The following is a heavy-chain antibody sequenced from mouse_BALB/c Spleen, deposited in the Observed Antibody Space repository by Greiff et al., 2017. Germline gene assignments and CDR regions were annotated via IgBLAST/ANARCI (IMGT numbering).Heavy chain of an antibody. V-gene: IGHV2-6-7*01. CDR1: GFSLTGYG. Sequence: QVQLQESGPGLVAPSQSLSITCTVSGFSLTGYGVNWVRQPLGKGLEWLGMIWGYGSTDYNSALKSRLSISKDNSKSQVFLKMNSLQTDETARYYCARDLTETNAMDYWGQGTSVTVSS. CDR2: IWGYGST. D-gene: IGHD2-13*01. J-gene: IGHJ4*01. CDR3: ARDLTETNAMDY.